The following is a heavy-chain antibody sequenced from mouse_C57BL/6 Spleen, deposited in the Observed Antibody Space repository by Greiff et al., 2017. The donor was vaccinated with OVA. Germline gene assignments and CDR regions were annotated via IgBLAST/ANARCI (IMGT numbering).Heavy chain of an antibody. CDR1: GYAFSSYW. V-gene: IGHV1-80*01. Sequence: VQLVESGAELVKPGASVKISCKASGYAFSSYWMNWVKQRPGQGLEWIGQIYPGDGDTNYNGKFKGKATLTADKSSSTAYMQLSSLTSEDSAVDFCASENYYGSSAHWYCDVWGTGTTVTVSS. J-gene: IGHJ1*03. D-gene: IGHD1-1*01. CDR3: ASENYYGSSAHWYCDV. CDR2: IYPGDGDT.